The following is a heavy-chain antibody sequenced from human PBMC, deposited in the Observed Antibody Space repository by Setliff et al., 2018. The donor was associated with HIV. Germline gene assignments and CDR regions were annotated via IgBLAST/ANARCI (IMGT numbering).Heavy chain of an antibody. J-gene: IGHJ4*02. V-gene: IGHV1-8*03. Sequence: ASVKVSCKAPGYTFTNYDINWVRQATGQGLEWMGWMNPNRGNTVYAQKFQGRVTITRNTSINTAYMELSNLRSEDTAVYYCARGRPFRGAVAGPAHFEYWGQGTRVTVSS. D-gene: IGHD6-19*01. CDR1: GYTFTNYD. CDR3: ARGRPFRGAVAGPAHFEY. CDR2: MNPNRGNT.